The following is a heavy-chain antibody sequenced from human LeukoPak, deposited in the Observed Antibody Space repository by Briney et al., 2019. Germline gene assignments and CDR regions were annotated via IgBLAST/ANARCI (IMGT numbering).Heavy chain of an antibody. Sequence: SETLSLTCTVSGGSISSYYWSWIRQPPGKGLEWIGYIYYSGSTNYNPSLKSRVTISVDTSKNQFSLNLSSVTAADTAVYYCARDSYDSSGYYRGGDADAFDIWGQGTMVTVSS. CDR2: IYYSGST. CDR3: ARDSYDSSGYYRGGDADAFDI. J-gene: IGHJ3*02. V-gene: IGHV4-59*01. D-gene: IGHD3-22*01. CDR1: GGSISSYY.